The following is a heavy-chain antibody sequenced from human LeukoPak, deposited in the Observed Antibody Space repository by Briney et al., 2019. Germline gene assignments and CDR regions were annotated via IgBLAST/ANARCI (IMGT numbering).Heavy chain of an antibody. CDR3: ARDGYDFWSGYLSHNWFDP. V-gene: IGHV3-7*01. CDR1: GFTFSSYA. CDR2: IKQDGSEK. D-gene: IGHD3-3*01. Sequence: PGGSLRLSCAASGFTFSSYAMSWVRQAPGKGLEWVANIKQDGSEKYYVDSVKGRFTISRDNAKTSLYLQMNSLRAEDTAVYYCARDGYDFWSGYLSHNWFDPWGQGTLVTVSS. J-gene: IGHJ5*02.